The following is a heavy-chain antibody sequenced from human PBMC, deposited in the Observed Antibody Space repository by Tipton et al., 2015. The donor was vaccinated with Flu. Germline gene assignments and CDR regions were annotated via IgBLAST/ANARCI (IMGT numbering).Heavy chain of an antibody. D-gene: IGHD6-6*01. V-gene: IGHV5-51*01. J-gene: IGHJ6*02. CDR3: ARQQYSSSDYYYYGMDV. CDR2: IYPGDSDT. Sequence: QLVQSGAEVKKPGESLKISCKGSGYSFTGYWIGWVRQMPGKGLEWMGIIYPGDSDTRYSPSFQGQVTISADKSISTAYLQWSSLKASDTAMYYCARQQYSSSDYYYYGMDVWGQGTTVTVSS. CDR1: GYSFTGYW.